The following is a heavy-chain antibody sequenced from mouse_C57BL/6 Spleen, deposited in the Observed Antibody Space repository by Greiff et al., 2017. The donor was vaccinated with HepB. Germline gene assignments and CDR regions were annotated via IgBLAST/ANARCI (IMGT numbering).Heavy chain of an antibody. CDR1: GFTFTDYY. D-gene: IGHD1-1*01. V-gene: IGHV1-36*01. CDR2: VYPYNGGT. J-gene: IGHJ4*01. CDR3: ARENYYGSSYDAMDY. Sequence: VQLQQSGPVLVKPGPSVKISCKASGFTFTDYYMHWVKQSHGKSLEWIGLVYPYNGGTSYNQKFKVKATLTVVTSSSTAYMELNSLTSEDSAVYYCARENYYGSSYDAMDYWGQGTSVTVSS.